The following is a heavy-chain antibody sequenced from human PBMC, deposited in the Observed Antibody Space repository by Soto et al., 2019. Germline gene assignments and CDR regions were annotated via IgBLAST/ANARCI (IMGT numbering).Heavy chain of an antibody. D-gene: IGHD2-15*01. CDR3: GRGXXGGVFCSGGSCYGRDV. J-gene: IGHJ6*02. Sequence: QVQLQESGPGLVKPSETLSLTCIVSGASISGYYWSWVRQPAGKGLEWIGRFYTSGSANTNYNPPHTHRVTTTSDPATTNFALMMICGTPSDAAVFYGGRGXXGGVFCSGGSCYGRDVWGQGTTVTVSS. CDR2: FYTSGSANT. V-gene: IGHV4-4*07. CDR1: GASISGYY.